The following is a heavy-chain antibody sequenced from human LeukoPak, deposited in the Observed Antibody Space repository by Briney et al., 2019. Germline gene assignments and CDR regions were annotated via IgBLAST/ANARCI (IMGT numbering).Heavy chain of an antibody. Sequence: PGGSLRLSCAASGFTFSGYWMSWVRQAPGKGLEWVSVIYSGGSTYYADSVKGRFTISRDNSKNTLYLQMNSLRAEDTAVYYCARERGTGSSWSYYYYMDVWGKGTTVTVSS. CDR3: ARERGTGSSWSYYYYMDV. CDR1: GFTFSGYW. CDR2: IYSGGST. D-gene: IGHD6-13*01. J-gene: IGHJ6*03. V-gene: IGHV3-53*01.